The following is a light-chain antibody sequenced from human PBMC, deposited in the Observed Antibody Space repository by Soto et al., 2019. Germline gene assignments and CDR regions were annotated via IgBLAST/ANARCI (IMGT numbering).Light chain of an antibody. CDR2: GAS. CDR1: QSVSSN. Sequence: EIVMTQSPATLSVSPGERATLSCRASQSVSSNLAWYQQKPGQAPRLLIYGASTRATGVPARFSGSGSGTEFTLTIRSLQSEDFAVYYCQQYNNWPPVTFGGGTKVEIK. CDR3: QQYNNWPPVT. V-gene: IGKV3-15*01. J-gene: IGKJ4*01.